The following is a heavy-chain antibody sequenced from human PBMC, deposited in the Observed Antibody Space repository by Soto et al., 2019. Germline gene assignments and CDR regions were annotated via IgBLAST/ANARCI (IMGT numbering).Heavy chain of an antibody. D-gene: IGHD3-10*01. CDR1: GFPFNTYA. CDR2: TSIGGNT. J-gene: IGHJ5*02. CDR3: AKDLRPGLVVPTKSGFDP. V-gene: IGHV3-23*01. Sequence: GGSLRLSCEASGFPFNTYAMTWFRQLPGMGLEWVSTTSIGGNTDFAESVRGRFSVSRDNSKNTLYLQMTNLRAVDAAIYFCAKDLRPGLVVPTKSGFDPWGQGT.